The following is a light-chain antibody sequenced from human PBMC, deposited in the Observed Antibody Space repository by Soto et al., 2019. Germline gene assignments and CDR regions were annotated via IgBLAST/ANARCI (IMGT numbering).Light chain of an antibody. CDR1: SSDVGFYNY. CDR3: SSYSSSSTPYV. J-gene: IGLJ1*01. Sequence: SVLTQPASVSGSRGQSITISCTGTSSDVGFYNYVSWYRQHPGKAPKLMIYEVSYRPSGVSNRFSGSKSGDTASLTISGLQAEDEAVYYCSSYSSSSTPYVFGTGTKVT. CDR2: EVS. V-gene: IGLV2-14*01.